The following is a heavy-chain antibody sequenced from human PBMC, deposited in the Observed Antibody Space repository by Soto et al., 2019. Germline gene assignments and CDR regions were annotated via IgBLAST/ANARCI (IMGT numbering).Heavy chain of an antibody. Sequence: QVQLVESGGGVVQPGRSLRLSCAASGFTFSSYGMHWVRQAPGKGLEWVAVIWYDGSNKYYADSVKGRFTISRDNSKNTLYLQMNSLRAEDTAVYYCARDLQQIGGMDVWGQGTTVTVSS. CDR1: GFTFSSYG. J-gene: IGHJ6*02. D-gene: IGHD6-6*01. CDR2: IWYDGSNK. CDR3: ARDLQQIGGMDV. V-gene: IGHV3-33*01.